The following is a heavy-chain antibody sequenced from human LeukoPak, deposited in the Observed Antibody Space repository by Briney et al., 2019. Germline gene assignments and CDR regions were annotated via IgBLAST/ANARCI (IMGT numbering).Heavy chain of an antibody. V-gene: IGHV4-59*01. CDR2: IYYSGST. Sequence: SETLSLTCTVSGGSISSYYWSWIRQPPGKGLEWIGYIYYSGSTNYNPSLKSRVTISVDTSKNQFSLKLSSVTAADTAVYYCARERYDFWSGSFPDYWGQGTLVTVSS. D-gene: IGHD3-3*01. CDR3: ARERYDFWSGSFPDY. J-gene: IGHJ4*02. CDR1: GGSISSYY.